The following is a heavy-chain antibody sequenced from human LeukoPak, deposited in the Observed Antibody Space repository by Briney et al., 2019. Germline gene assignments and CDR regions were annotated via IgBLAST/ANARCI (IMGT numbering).Heavy chain of an antibody. CDR3: ARQRRYCSGDSCYSLSLDV. V-gene: IGHV5-51*01. D-gene: IGHD2-15*01. CDR2: IYPGDSDT. J-gene: IGHJ6*02. Sequence: GESLKISCKGSGYSFTSYWIGWVRQMPGKGLEWMGIIYPGDSDTRYSPSFQGQVTISADKSISTAYLQWSSLKASDTAMYYCARQRRYCSGDSCYSLSLDVWGQGTTVTVSS. CDR1: GYSFTSYW.